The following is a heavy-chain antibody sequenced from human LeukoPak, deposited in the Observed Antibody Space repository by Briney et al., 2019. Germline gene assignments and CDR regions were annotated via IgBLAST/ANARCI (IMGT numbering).Heavy chain of an antibody. Sequence: SETLSLTCTVSGGSISSYYWSWIRQPPGKGLEWIGYIHYSGSTNYNPSLKSRVTISVDTSKNQFSLKLSSVTAADTAVYYCARHYYSSREFDYWGQGTLVTVSS. J-gene: IGHJ4*02. CDR3: ARHYYSSREFDY. CDR1: GGSISSYY. D-gene: IGHD6-13*01. V-gene: IGHV4-59*08. CDR2: IHYSGST.